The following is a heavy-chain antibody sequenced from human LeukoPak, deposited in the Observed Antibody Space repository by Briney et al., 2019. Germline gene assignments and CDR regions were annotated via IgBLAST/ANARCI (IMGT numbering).Heavy chain of an antibody. CDR1: GFTFSSYA. Sequence: GGSLRLSYAASGFTFSSYAMSWVRQAPGKGLEWVSAISGSGGSTYYADSVKGRFTISRDNSKNTLYLQMNSLRAEDTAVYYCAKGGYDILTGYYDYWGQGTLVTVSS. J-gene: IGHJ4*02. D-gene: IGHD3-9*01. CDR3: AKGGYDILTGYYDY. CDR2: ISGSGGST. V-gene: IGHV3-23*01.